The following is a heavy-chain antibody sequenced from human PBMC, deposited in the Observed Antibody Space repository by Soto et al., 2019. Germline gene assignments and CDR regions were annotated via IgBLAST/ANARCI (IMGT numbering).Heavy chain of an antibody. V-gene: IGHV1-46*03. Sequence: QVQLVQSGAEVKKPGASVKVSCKASGYTFTRYYMHWVRQAPGQGLEWMGIINPSGGSTSHAQKVPGRVTMTRDTSTSTVYMELSSLRTEDTAVYYCARDLTPVDNWRLDYSGQGTLVTVSS. D-gene: IGHD1-1*01. J-gene: IGHJ4*02. CDR1: GYTFTRYY. CDR2: INPSGGST. CDR3: ARDLTPVDNWRLDY.